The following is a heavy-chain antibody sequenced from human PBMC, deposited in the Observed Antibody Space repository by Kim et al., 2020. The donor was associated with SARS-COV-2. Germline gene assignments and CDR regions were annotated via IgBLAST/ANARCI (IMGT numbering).Heavy chain of an antibody. CDR1: GFTFSNAW. D-gene: IGHD3-22*01. CDR2: IKSKTDGGTT. V-gene: IGHV3-15*01. J-gene: IGHJ4*02. CDR3: TTGSNAKNYYDSSGYLNYFYY. Sequence: GGSLRLSCAASGFTFSNAWMSWVRQAPGKGLEWVGRIKSKTDGGTTDYAAPVKGRFTISRDDSKNTLYLQMNSLKTEDTAVYYCTTGSNAKNYYDSSGYLNYFYYWGQGTLVTVSS.